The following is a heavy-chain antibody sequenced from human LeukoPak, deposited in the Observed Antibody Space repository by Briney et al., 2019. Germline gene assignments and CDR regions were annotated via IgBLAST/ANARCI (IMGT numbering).Heavy chain of an antibody. CDR1: GFTLGDYA. D-gene: IGHD4-23*01. Sequence: GGSLRLSCTASGFTLGDYAMSWVRQAPGKGLEWVGFIRSKAYGCTTEYAASVKGRFTISRDHSKSIAYLQMNSLKTEDTAVYYCTSLTTVVEFDYWGQGTLVTVSS. CDR3: TSLTTVVEFDY. CDR2: IRSKAYGCTT. V-gene: IGHV3-49*04. J-gene: IGHJ4*02.